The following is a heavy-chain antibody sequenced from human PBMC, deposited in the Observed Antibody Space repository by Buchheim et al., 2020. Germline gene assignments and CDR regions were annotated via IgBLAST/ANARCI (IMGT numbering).Heavy chain of an antibody. CDR3: ARVGCSSTSCYLIDY. CDR1: GFTFSSYS. CDR2: ISSSSSYI. J-gene: IGHJ4*02. D-gene: IGHD2-2*01. V-gene: IGHV3-21*01. Sequence: EVQLVESGGGLVKPGGSLRLSCAASGFTFSSYSMNWVRQAPGKGLEWVSSISSSSSYIYYADSVKGRFNISRDNAKNSLYLQMNSLRAEDTAVYYCARVGCSSTSCYLIDYWGQGTL.